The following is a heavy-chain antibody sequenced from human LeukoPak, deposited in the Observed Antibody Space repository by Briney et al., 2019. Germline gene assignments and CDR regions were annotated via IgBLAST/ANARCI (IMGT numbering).Heavy chain of an antibody. CDR2: IFSSGST. CDR3: AGAVAGEEYYFDY. V-gene: IGHV4-39*02. CDR1: GGSIGTSTYY. D-gene: IGHD6-19*01. Sequence: SETLSLTCTVSGGSIGTSTYYWGWIRQPPGKGLEWIGNIFSSGSTYYNPSLNSRFTISLATSKSHFSLEVNSVTAADTAVYYCAGAVAGEEYYFDYWGQGTLVTVSS. J-gene: IGHJ4*02.